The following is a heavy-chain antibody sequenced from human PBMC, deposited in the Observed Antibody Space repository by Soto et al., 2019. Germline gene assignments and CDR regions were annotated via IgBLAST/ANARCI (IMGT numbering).Heavy chain of an antibody. CDR1: GGTFSSYA. V-gene: IGHV1-69*06. CDR2: LIPIFGTG. CDR3: ASTVRSDYECWSGYGGYFHH. D-gene: IGHD3-3*01. J-gene: IGHJ1*01. Sequence: PVKASCKASGGTFSSYALSWVGQAPGQGFEWMGGLIPIFGTGNYAQKFQGRVTITADKSTSTAYMELSSLRCEDTAVYYCASTVRSDYECWSGYGGYFHHCG.